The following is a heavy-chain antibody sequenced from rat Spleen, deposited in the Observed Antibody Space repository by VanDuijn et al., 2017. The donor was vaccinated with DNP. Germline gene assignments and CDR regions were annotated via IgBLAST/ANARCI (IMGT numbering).Heavy chain of an antibody. CDR2: ISYDGSGT. V-gene: IGHV5-7*01. Sequence: EVQLVESGGGLVQPGRSLKLSCAGSGFTFSDYNMAWVRQAPKRGLEWVATISYDGSGTYYRDSVKGRFTISRDNAESTLDLQMDSLRSEDTATYYCARPDYWGQGVMVTVSS. CDR3: ARPDY. J-gene: IGHJ2*01. CDR1: GFTFSDYN.